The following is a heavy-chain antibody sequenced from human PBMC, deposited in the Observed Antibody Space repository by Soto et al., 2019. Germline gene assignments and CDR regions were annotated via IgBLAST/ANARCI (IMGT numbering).Heavy chain of an antibody. CDR2: ISGSGGST. CDR3: AKDHDFWSGYWFDP. Sequence: PWWSLRLSCSASVFTFSRYAMSWFRQAPGKGLEWVSAISGSGGSTYYADSVKGRFTISRDNSKNTLYLQMNSLRAEDTAVYYCAKDHDFWSGYWFDPWGQGTLVTVSS. D-gene: IGHD3-3*01. CDR1: VFTFSRYA. J-gene: IGHJ5*02. V-gene: IGHV3-23*01.